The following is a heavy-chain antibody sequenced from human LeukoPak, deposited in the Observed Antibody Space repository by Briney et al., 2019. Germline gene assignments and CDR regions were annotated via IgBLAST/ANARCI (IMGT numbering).Heavy chain of an antibody. Sequence: PGGSLRLSCAASGFTFSSYSMNWVRQAPGKGLEWVSSISSSSSYIYYADSVRGRFTISRDNAKNSLYLQMNSLRAEDTAVYYCARAWVTATSDAFDIWGQGTMVTVSS. CDR2: ISSSSSYI. J-gene: IGHJ3*02. D-gene: IGHD2-21*02. CDR1: GFTFSSYS. CDR3: ARAWVTATSDAFDI. V-gene: IGHV3-21*01.